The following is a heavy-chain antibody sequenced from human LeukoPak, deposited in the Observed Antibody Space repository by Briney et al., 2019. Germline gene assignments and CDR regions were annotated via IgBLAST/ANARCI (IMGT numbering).Heavy chain of an antibody. Sequence: GGSLRLSCAASGFTFSSSGMHWVRQAPGKGLEWVTFIRYDGSNKYYADSVKGRFTTLRDNAKNSVYLQMNSLRAEDTAVYYCAGFVSGWFDPWGQGTLVTVSS. CDR1: GFTFSSSG. CDR3: AGFVSGWFDP. CDR2: IRYDGSNK. V-gene: IGHV3-30*02. J-gene: IGHJ5*02.